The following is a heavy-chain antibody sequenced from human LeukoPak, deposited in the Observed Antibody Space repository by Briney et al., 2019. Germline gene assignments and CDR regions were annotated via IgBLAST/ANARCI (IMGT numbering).Heavy chain of an antibody. V-gene: IGHV1-2*02. J-gene: IGHJ3*02. D-gene: IGHD1-1*01. CDR3: AREPPTVHPERRRLGVLDI. Sequence: ASVNVSCKASGYTFTGYYMHWVRQAPGQGLERMGWVSPKSGNTNYAQSSQGRGTMTRDTSTNTAYLEVNSLTFDDTAVYYCAREPPTVHPERRRLGVLDIWGQGTMVTVSS. CDR1: GYTFTGYY. CDR2: VSPKSGNT.